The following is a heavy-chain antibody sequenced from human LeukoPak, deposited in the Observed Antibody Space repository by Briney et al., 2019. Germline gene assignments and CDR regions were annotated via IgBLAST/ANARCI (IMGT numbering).Heavy chain of an antibody. CDR3: TRDLPYKCSSTSCPPRWFDP. Sequence: GRSLRLSXTASGFTFGDYAMSWFRQAPGKGLEWVGFIRSKAYGGTTEYAASVKGRFTISRDDSKSIAYLQMNSLKTEDTAVYYCTRDLPYKCSSTSCPPRWFDPWGQGTLVTVSS. CDR2: IRSKAYGGTT. D-gene: IGHD2-2*01. J-gene: IGHJ5*02. CDR1: GFTFGDYA. V-gene: IGHV3-49*03.